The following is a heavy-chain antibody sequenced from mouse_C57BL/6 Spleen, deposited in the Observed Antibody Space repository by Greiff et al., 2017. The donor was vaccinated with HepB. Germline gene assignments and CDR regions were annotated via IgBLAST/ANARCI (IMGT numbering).Heavy chain of an antibody. J-gene: IGHJ1*03. CDR3: ARRGDEYYGSSYVGGYFDV. D-gene: IGHD1-1*01. V-gene: IGHV1-7*01. Sequence: QVQLQQSGAELAKPGASVKLSCKASGYTFTSYWMHWVKQRPGQGLEWIGYINPSSGYTKYNQKFKDKATLTADKSSSTAYMQLSSLTYEDSAVYYCARRGDEYYGSSYVGGYFDVWGTGTTVTVSS. CDR2: INPSSGYT. CDR1: GYTFTSYW.